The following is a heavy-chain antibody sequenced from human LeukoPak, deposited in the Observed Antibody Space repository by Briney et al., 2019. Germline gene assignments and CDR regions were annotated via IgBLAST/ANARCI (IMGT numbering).Heavy chain of an antibody. J-gene: IGHJ4*02. CDR3: ARGSGSSWYFYFDY. CDR1: GFTFSSYA. Sequence: GGSLRLSCAASGFTFSSYAMSWVRQAPGKGLEWVSAIRGSGGSTYYADSVKGRFTISRDNSKNTLYLQMNSLRAEDTALHYCARGSGSSWYFYFDYWGQGTLVTVSS. V-gene: IGHV3-23*01. CDR2: IRGSGGST. D-gene: IGHD6-13*01.